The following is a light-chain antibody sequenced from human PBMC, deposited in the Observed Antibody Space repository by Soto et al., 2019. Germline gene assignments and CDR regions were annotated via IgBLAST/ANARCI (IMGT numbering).Light chain of an antibody. V-gene: IGKV1-9*01. Sequence: DIQLTQSPSFLSASVGDRVTITCRASQGISSNLAWYQQKPGKAPNLLIYTASTLQSGVPSRFSGSGSGTDFTLPINSLQPEDFATYYCQQINNYPLTFGPGTKVDIK. CDR1: QGISSN. CDR2: TAS. J-gene: IGKJ3*01. CDR3: QQINNYPLT.